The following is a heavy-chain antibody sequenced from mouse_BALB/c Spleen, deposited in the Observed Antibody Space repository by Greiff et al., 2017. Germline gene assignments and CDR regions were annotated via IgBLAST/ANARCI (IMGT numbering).Heavy chain of an antibody. CDR2: IYPYNGGT. D-gene: IGHD2-3*01. V-gene: IGHV1S29*02. CDR1: GYTFTDYN. Sequence: VQLKESGPELVKPGASVKISCKASGYTFTDYNMHWVKQSHGKSLEWIGYIYPYNGGTGYNQKFKSKATLTVDNSSSTAYMELRSLTSEDSAVYYCARVYDGYYKAFDYWGQGTTLTVSS. J-gene: IGHJ2*01. CDR3: ARVYDGYYKAFDY.